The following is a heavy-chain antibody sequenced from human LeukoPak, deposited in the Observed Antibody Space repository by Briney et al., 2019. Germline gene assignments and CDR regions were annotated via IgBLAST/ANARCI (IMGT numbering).Heavy chain of an antibody. Sequence: GGSLRLSCAASGFTFSSYAMSWVRQAPGKGPEWVSGISASGDSTYYADSVKGRFTISRDNSKNTLHLQMNSLRAEDTAVYSCAKGRTVDYWGQGTLVTVSP. CDR3: AKGRTVDY. CDR2: ISASGDST. D-gene: IGHD2-8*02. J-gene: IGHJ4*02. CDR1: GFTFSSYA. V-gene: IGHV3-23*01.